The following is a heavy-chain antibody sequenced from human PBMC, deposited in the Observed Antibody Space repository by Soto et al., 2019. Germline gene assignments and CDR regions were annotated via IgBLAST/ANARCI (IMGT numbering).Heavy chain of an antibody. Sequence: QVQLQQWGAGLLKPSETLSLTCAVYGGSFSGYYWSWIRQPPGKGLEWIGEINHSGSTNYNPSLKSRVTISVDTSKNQFSLKLSSVTAADTAVYYCARGASLTIFGYWGQGTLVTVSS. CDR3: ARGASLTIFGY. CDR2: INHSGST. V-gene: IGHV4-34*01. CDR1: GGSFSGYY. J-gene: IGHJ4*02. D-gene: IGHD3-3*01.